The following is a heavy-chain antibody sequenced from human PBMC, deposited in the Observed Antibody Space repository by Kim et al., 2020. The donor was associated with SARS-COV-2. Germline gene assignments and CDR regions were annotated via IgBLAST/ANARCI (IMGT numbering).Heavy chain of an antibody. CDR3: MKGGWGSIWDH. CDR2: IDGSDGTT. Sequence: GGSLRLSCTTSGFTFTGYAMSWVRQAPGKGLEWVSSIDGSDGTTYYVDSVKGRFTISRDNSKNTPYLQMSTLRADDTAVYYCMKGGWGSIWDHWGQGTLVTVSS. CDR1: GFTFTGYA. J-gene: IGHJ4*02. D-gene: IGHD2-21*01. V-gene: IGHV3-23*01.